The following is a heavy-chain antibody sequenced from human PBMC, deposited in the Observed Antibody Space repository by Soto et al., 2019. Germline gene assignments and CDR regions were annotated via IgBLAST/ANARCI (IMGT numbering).Heavy chain of an antibody. V-gene: IGHV3-30*12. D-gene: IGHD2-15*01. J-gene: IGHJ4*02. CDR3: AGGASARFDY. Sequence: GGSLRLSCAASGFTFSSYGMHWVRQAPGKGLEWVAVISHDGNMKYYADPVRGRFAISRDNSRGALYLELSHLRTDDTAMYYCAGGASARFDYWGQGALVTVSS. CDR1: GFTFSSYG. CDR2: ISHDGNMK.